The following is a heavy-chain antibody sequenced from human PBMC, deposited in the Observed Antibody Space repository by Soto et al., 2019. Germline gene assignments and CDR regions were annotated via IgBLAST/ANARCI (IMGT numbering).Heavy chain of an antibody. D-gene: IGHD2-8*01. CDR1: GFTFNRYP. Sequence: VQVVESGGGLVQPGGSLRLSCAASGFTFNRYPLYWVRQAAGKGLVWVSRINSDGSGFYADSVKGRFTISRDNAKDTLYLQMNSLTVEDTAVYFCLRDNGGYWGQGTLVTVSS. J-gene: IGHJ4*02. CDR3: LRDNGGY. CDR2: INSDGSG. V-gene: IGHV3-74*01.